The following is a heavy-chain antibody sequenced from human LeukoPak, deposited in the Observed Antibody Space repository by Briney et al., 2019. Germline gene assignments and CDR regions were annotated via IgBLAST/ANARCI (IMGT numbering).Heavy chain of an antibody. Sequence: GGSLRLSCAASGFTFDDYGMTWVRQAPGKGLEWVSGINWNGGSTGYADSVKGRFTMSRDNAKNSLYLQMNSLRAEDTALYYCARRSGYESNYFDYWGQGTLVTVSS. CDR3: ARRSGYESNYFDY. J-gene: IGHJ4*02. CDR1: GFTFDDYG. CDR2: INWNGGST. D-gene: IGHD5-12*01. V-gene: IGHV3-20*04.